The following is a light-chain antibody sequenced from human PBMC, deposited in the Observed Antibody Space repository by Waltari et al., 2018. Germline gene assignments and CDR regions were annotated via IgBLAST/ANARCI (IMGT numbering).Light chain of an antibody. CDR3: QQYGSSPWT. CDR2: GAF. CDR1: QSVSSTY. J-gene: IGKJ1*01. Sequence: EIVLTQSPGTLSLSPGERAPLPCRTSQSVSSTYVAWYQQKPGQAPRVLIHGAFNRATGIPDRFSGSGSGTDFTLTISRLEPEDFAVYYCQQYGSSPWTFGQGTKVEIK. V-gene: IGKV3-20*01.